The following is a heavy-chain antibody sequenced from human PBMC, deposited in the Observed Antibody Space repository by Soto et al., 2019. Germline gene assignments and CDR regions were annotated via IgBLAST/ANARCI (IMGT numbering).Heavy chain of an antibody. Sequence: PSETLSLTCTVSGGSISSSSYYWGWIRQPPGKGPEWIGSIYYSGSTYYNPSLKSRVTISVDTSKNQFSLKLSSVTAADTAVYYCATIRYYDFWSGYYPYYFDYWGQGTLVTVSS. CDR2: IYYSGST. J-gene: IGHJ4*02. D-gene: IGHD3-3*01. CDR1: GGSISSSSYY. CDR3: ATIRYYDFWSGYYPYYFDY. V-gene: IGHV4-39*01.